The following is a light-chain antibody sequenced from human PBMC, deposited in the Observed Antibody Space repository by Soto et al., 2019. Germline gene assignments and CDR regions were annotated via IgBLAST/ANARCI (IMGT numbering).Light chain of an antibody. CDR3: QQRRGFT. J-gene: IGKJ3*01. Sequence: EIVLTQSPATLSLSPGERATLSCRASQSVSTYLAWYQQKPGQAPRLLIYDASKRATGIPARFSGRGSGTDFTLTISSLEPEDFAVYYCQQRRGFTFGPGTKMDFK. V-gene: IGKV3-11*01. CDR1: QSVSTY. CDR2: DAS.